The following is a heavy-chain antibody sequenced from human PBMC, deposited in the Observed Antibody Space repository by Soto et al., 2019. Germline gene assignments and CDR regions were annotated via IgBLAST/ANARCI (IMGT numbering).Heavy chain of an antibody. CDR2: ISWNSGSI. J-gene: IGHJ4*02. CDR3: AKDPAPYGQGYFDY. V-gene: IGHV3-9*01. D-gene: IGHD3-10*01. CDR1: GFTFDDYA. Sequence: EVQLVESGGGLVQPGRSLRLSCAASGFTFDDYAMHWVRQAPGKGLEWVSGISWNSGSIGYADSVKGRFTISRDNAKNSLYLQMNSLRAEDTALYYCAKDPAPYGQGYFDYWGQGTLVTVSS.